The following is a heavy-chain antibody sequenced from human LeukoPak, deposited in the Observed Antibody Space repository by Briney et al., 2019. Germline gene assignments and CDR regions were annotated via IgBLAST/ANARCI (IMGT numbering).Heavy chain of an antibody. V-gene: IGHV3-48*01. D-gene: IGHD1-26*01. Sequence: PGGSLRLSCAASGFTLSTYSMNWVRQAPGKGLEWVSYVSSSSSIIYYSDSVKGRFTISRDNSKNTLYLQMNSLRAEDTAVYYCAKNRYSGSYRVFLDYWGQGTLVTVSS. CDR3: AKNRYSGSYRVFLDY. CDR1: GFTLSTYS. CDR2: VSSSSSII. J-gene: IGHJ4*02.